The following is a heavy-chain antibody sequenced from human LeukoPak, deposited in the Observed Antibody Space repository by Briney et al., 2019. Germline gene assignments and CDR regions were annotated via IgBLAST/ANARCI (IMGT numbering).Heavy chain of an antibody. CDR2: IWYDGSNK. D-gene: IGHD3-22*01. CDR3: ARGRGYYDSSGYPNWFDP. CDR1: GFTFSSYG. V-gene: IGHV3-33*01. Sequence: GGSLRLSCAASGFTFSSYGMHWVRQAPGRGLEWVAVIWYDGSNKYYADSVKGRFTISRDNSKNTLYLQMNSLRAEDTAVYYCARGRGYYDSSGYPNWFDPWGQGTLVTVSS. J-gene: IGHJ5*02.